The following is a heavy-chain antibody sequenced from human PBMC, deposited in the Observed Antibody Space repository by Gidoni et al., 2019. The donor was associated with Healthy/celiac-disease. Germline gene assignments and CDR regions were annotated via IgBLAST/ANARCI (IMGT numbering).Heavy chain of an antibody. CDR3: ARLGVLNDYGDYGWFDP. V-gene: IGHV4-39*01. CDR2: IYYSGST. D-gene: IGHD4-17*01. CDR1: GGSISSSSYY. J-gene: IGHJ5*02. Sequence: QLQLQESGPGLVKPSETLSLTCTVSGGSISSSSYYWGWIRQPPGKGLEWIGSIYYSGSTYYNPSLKSRVTISVDTAKNQFSLKLSSVTAADTAVYYCARLGVLNDYGDYGWFDPWGQGTLVTVSS.